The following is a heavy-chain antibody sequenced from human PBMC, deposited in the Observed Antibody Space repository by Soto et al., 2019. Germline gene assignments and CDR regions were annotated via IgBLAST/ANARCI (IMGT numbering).Heavy chain of an antibody. Sequence: GASVKVSCKASGYTFTSYGISWVRQAPGQGLEWMGWISAYNGNTNYAQKLQGRVTMTTDTSTSTAYMELRSLRSDDTAVYYCASYPRRKACSSTSCAPGYYYYGMDVGGQGTTVTVSS. J-gene: IGHJ6*02. D-gene: IGHD2-2*01. CDR3: ASYPRRKACSSTSCAPGYYYYGMDV. V-gene: IGHV1-18*04. CDR2: ISAYNGNT. CDR1: GYTFTSYG.